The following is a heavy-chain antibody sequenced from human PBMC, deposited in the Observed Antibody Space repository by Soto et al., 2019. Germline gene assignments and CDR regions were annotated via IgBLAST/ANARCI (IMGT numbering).Heavy chain of an antibody. V-gene: IGHV3-30*18. CDR1: GFTFISYG. Sequence: GSLRLSCAASGFTFISYGMHLGRQSPFKGLEWVAVISYDGSNKYYADSVKGRFTISRDDSKNTLYLQMNSLRAEDTAVYYCAKAPYYYDSSGYYRTWGQGTLVTVSS. J-gene: IGHJ5*02. CDR3: AKAPYYYDSSGYYRT. CDR2: ISYDGSNK. D-gene: IGHD3-22*01.